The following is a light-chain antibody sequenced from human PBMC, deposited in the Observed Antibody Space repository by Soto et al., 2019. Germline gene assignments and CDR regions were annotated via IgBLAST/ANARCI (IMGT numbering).Light chain of an antibody. CDR1: SSDVGDYNY. J-gene: IGLJ2*01. V-gene: IGLV2-14*01. CDR2: EVS. CDR3: SSYTTSITLV. Sequence: QSVLTQPASVSGSPGQSITISCTGTSSDVGDYNYVSWYQQHPGKAPELMIYEVSNRPSGVSNRFSGSKSGNTASLTISGLQAEDEADYYCSSYTTSITLVFGGGTKLTVL.